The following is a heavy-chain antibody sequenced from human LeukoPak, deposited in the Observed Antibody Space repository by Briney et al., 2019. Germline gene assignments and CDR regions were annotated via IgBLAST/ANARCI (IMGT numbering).Heavy chain of an antibody. CDR3: ERGEVFDY. CDR1: GFTVSSNY. CDR2: IYSGDST. Sequence: GGSLRLSCAVSGFTVSSNYMSWVRQAPGKGLEWVSIIYSGDSTFYADSVKGRFTISRDNSNTLYPQMNSLTAEDTAVYYCERGEVFDYWGQGTLVTVSS. D-gene: IGHD1-26*01. V-gene: IGHV3-66*01. J-gene: IGHJ4*02.